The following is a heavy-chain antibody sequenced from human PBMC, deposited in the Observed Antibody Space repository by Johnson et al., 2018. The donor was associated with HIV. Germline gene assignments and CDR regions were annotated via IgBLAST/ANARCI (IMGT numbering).Heavy chain of an antibody. CDR1: GFTFINAW. CDR2: ISYDGTNK. V-gene: IGHV3-30-3*01. CDR3: ARPLDWKDLSDALDI. Sequence: QVQLVESGGGLVKPGGSLRLSCAASGFTFINAWMSWVRQAPGKGLEWVAVISYDGTNKYYADSVKGRFTISRDNSKNTVYLQMNSLRADDTAMYYCARPLDWKDLSDALDIWGQGTMVSVSS. J-gene: IGHJ3*02. D-gene: IGHD1-1*01.